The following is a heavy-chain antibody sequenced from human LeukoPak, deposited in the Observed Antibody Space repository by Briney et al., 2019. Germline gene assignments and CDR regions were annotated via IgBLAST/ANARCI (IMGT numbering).Heavy chain of an antibody. V-gene: IGHV4-34*01. J-gene: IGHJ4*02. CDR3: AREGLITIIRGLNFGY. CDR2: IYHDGST. CDR1: GGSFSGYY. Sequence: SETLSLTCAVYGGSFSGYYWGWIRQPPGKGLEWVGNIYHDGSTYYTPSLKSRVTISVDTSKNQFSLKLTSVTAADTAVYYCAREGLITIIRGLNFGYWGQGTLVSVSS. D-gene: IGHD3-10*01.